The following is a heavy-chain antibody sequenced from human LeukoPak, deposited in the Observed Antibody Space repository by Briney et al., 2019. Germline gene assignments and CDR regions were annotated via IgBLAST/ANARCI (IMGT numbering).Heavy chain of an antibody. CDR1: GGSISSGDYY. CDR2: IYYSGST. CDR3: ARLVVPAGRFYGMDV. D-gene: IGHD2-21*01. J-gene: IGHJ6*02. V-gene: IGHV4-30-4*01. Sequence: PSETLSLTCTVSGGSISSGDYYWSWIRQPPGKGLEWIGYIYYSGSTYYNPSLKSRVTISVDTSKNQFSLKLSSVTAADTAVYYCARLVVPAGRFYGMDVWGQGTTVTVSS.